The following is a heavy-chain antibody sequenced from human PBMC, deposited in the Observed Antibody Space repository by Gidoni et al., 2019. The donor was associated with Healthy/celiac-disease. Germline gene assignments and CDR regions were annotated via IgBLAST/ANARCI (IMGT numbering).Heavy chain of an antibody. CDR3: AKPTLPFMIAVLGYFDY. CDR2: ISGSGGST. D-gene: IGHD3-22*01. Sequence: EVQLVESGGGLVQPGGSLRLSCAASGFTFSSYAMSWVRQAPGKGLEWVSAISGSGGSTYYADSVKGRFTISRDNSKNTLYLQMNSLRAEDTAVYYCAKPTLPFMIAVLGYFDYWGQGTLVTVSS. V-gene: IGHV3-23*04. CDR1: GFTFSSYA. J-gene: IGHJ4*02.